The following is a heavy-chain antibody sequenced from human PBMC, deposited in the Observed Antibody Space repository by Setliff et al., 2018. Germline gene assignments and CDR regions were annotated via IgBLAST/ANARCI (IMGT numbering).Heavy chain of an antibody. Sequence: SETLSLTCTVSGGSISSGSYYWSWIWQPAGKGLEWIGRIYTSGSTNYNPSLKSRVTISRDTSKNQVSLKLNSVTATDTAVYYCARDLGHGGDSDYWGQGILVTVSS. D-gene: IGHD2-21*02. CDR2: IYTSGST. V-gene: IGHV4-61*02. CDR1: GGSISSGSYY. CDR3: ARDLGHGGDSDY. J-gene: IGHJ4*02.